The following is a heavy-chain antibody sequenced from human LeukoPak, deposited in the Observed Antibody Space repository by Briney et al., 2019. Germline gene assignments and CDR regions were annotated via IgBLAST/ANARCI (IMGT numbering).Heavy chain of an antibody. CDR2: IDPSDSYT. D-gene: IGHD4-17*01. CDR3: ARSKGATVTTGWFDP. Sequence: GESLRISCKGSGYSFTSYWISWVRQMPGKGLEWMGRIDPSDSYTNYSPSFQGHVTISADKSISTAYLQWSSLKASDTAMYYCARSKGATVTTGWFDPWGQGTLVTVSS. J-gene: IGHJ5*02. V-gene: IGHV5-10-1*01. CDR1: GYSFTSYW.